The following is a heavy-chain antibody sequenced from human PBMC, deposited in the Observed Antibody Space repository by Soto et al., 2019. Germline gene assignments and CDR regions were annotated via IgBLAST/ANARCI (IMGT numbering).Heavy chain of an antibody. CDR2: ASYDGSET. V-gene: IGHV3-30*03. J-gene: IGHJ4*02. CDR3: VRDAGWPILNFES. Sequence: GGSLRLSCAASGFDFRSYGIHWVRQAPGRGLEWVAAASYDGSETYYADSAKGRFTVSKEISKNTVFLQMNALRHEDTALYFCVRDAGWPILNFESWGQGTLVTLAS. CDR1: GFDFRSYG.